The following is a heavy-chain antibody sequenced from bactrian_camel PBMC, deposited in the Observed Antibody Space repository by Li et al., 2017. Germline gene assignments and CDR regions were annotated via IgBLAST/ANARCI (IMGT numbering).Heavy chain of an antibody. CDR3: AADRGAGSWFGFEYKY. CDR1: GFIVSRYC. J-gene: IGHJ4*01. Sequence: HVQLVESGGGSVQSGGSLRLSCAASGFIVSRYCLGWIRQAPGKEHEGVAAIGKNGGTSYADFVKGRFTIVRDDAKNTVFLQMNSLNPDDTAVYYCAADRGAGSWFGFEYKYWGQGTQVTVS. V-gene: IGHV3S26*01. CDR2: IGKNGGT. D-gene: IGHD6*01.